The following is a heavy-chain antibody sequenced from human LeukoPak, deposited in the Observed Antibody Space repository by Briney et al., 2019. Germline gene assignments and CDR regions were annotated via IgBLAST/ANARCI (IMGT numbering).Heavy chain of an antibody. CDR2: IYTSGGT. CDR3: ARGSGSYPTN. D-gene: IGHD1-26*01. V-gene: IGHV4-59*10. CDR1: GGSFSGYY. J-gene: IGHJ4*02. Sequence: SETLSLTCAVYGGSFSGYYWNWIRQPAGKGLEWIGRIYTSGGTNYNPSLKSRVTMSVDTSKNQFSLKLSSVTAADTAVYYCARGSGSYPTNWGQGTLVTVSS.